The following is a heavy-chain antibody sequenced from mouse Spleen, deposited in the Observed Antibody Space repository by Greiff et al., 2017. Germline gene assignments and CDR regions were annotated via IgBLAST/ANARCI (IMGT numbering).Heavy chain of an antibody. CDR1: GFNIKDDY. D-gene: IGHD2-13*01. CDR2: IDPENGDT. Sequence: EVQLQQSGAELVRPGASVKLSCTASGFNIKDDYMHWVKQRPEQGLEWIGWIDPENGDTEYASKFQGKATITADTSSNTAYLQLSSLTSEDTAVYYCTSIYYGDYRAYWGQGTLVTVSA. J-gene: IGHJ3*01. CDR3: TSIYYGDYRAY. V-gene: IGHV14-4*01.